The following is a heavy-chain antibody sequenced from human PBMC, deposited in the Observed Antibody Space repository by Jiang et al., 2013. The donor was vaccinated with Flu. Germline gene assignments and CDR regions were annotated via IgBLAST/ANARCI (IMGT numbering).Heavy chain of an antibody. CDR2: IRSKAYGGTT. J-gene: IGHJ4*02. Sequence: WVGFIRSKAYGGTTEYAASVKGRFTISRDDSKSIAYLQMSSLKTEDTAVYYCTRDLVRDVIIIPATYFDYWGQGTLVTVSS. CDR3: TRDLVRDVIIIPATYFDY. D-gene: IGHD2-2*01. V-gene: IGHV3-49*02.